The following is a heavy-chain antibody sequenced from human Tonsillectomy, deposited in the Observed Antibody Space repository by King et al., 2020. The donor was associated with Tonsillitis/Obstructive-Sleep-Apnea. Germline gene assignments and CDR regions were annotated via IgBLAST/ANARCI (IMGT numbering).Heavy chain of an antibody. V-gene: IGHV1-69*12. J-gene: IGHJ4*02. CDR3: ARGVVVPAGTSYYFDN. CDR1: GGTFSSYA. D-gene: IGHD2-2*01. Sequence: QLVQSGAEVKKPGSSVKVSCKASGGTFSSYAISWVRQAPGQGLEWMGGIIPIFGTANFAQKFQGRVTITADESTSTAYMELSSLRSEDTAVYYCARGVVVPAGTSYYFDNWGQGTLVTVSS. CDR2: IIPIFGTA.